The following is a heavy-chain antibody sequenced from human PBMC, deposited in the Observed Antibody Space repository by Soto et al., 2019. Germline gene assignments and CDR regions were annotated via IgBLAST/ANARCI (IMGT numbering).Heavy chain of an antibody. CDR3: AREGLVLVPTTVNSDYYYYAMDV. V-gene: IGHV1-69*12. D-gene: IGHD2-15*01. CDR1: GDTFSTYT. Sequence: QVQLVQSGTEVKKPGSSVKVSCKASGDTFSTYTITWMRQAPGQGLEWMGGIIPRSATSNYAQRFQGRVTFTADESTSPAXXXLXXLRPEDTAGYYCAREGLVLVPTTVNSDYYYYAMDVWGQGTTVTVSS. J-gene: IGHJ6*02. CDR2: IIPRSATS.